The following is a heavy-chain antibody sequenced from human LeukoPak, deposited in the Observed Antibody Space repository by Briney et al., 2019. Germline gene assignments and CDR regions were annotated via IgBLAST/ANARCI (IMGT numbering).Heavy chain of an antibody. J-gene: IGHJ1*01. CDR1: GFTFSSYA. CDR2: ISGSGVST. Sequence: GGSLSLSRAASGFTFSSYAMSWVRQAPGKGLEWVSAISGSGVSTYYADSVKGRFTISRDNSKNTLYLQMNSPRAEDTAVYYCAKQTAAAGTNIQHWGQGTLVTVSS. CDR3: AKQTAAAGTNIQH. D-gene: IGHD6-13*01. V-gene: IGHV3-23*01.